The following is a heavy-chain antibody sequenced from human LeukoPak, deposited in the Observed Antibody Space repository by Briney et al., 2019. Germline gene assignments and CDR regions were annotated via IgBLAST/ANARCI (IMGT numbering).Heavy chain of an antibody. Sequence: PGGSLRLSCAASGFTFSSYGMHWVRQAPGKGLEWVAFIRYDGSNKYYADSVKGRFTISRDNSKNTLYLQMNSLRAEDTAVYYCAKNPRSLCSSTSCYARVYYYMDVWGKGTTVTVSS. J-gene: IGHJ6*03. D-gene: IGHD2-2*01. CDR2: IRYDGSNK. V-gene: IGHV3-30*02. CDR3: AKNPRSLCSSTSCYARVYYYMDV. CDR1: GFTFSSYG.